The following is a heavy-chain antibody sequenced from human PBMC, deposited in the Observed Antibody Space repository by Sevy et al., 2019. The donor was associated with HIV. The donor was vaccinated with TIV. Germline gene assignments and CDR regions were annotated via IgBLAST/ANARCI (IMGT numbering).Heavy chain of an antibody. CDR1: GFTFSNYG. Sequence: GGSLRLSCVGSGFTFSNYGMTGVRQAPGKGLEWVSSISVTGARTYYADSVRGRFTVSRDNSENTLYLQMNSLRAEDTAVYYCAKDPNDYCHSFDIWGQGTLVTVSS. CDR2: ISVTGART. CDR3: AKDPNDYCHSFDI. J-gene: IGHJ3*02. V-gene: IGHV3-23*01. D-gene: IGHD1-1*01.